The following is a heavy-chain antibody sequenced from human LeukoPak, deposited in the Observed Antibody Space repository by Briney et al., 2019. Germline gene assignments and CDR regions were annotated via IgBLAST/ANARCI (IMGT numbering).Heavy chain of an antibody. V-gene: IGHV4-34*01. CDR2: INHSGST. CDR3: ARARSSWYQP. Sequence: PSETLSLTCAVYGGSFSGYYWSWIRQPPGKGLEWIGEINHSGSTNYNPSLKSRVTISVDTSKNQFSLKLNSVTAADTAVYYCARARSSWYQPWGQGTLVTVSS. J-gene: IGHJ5*02. CDR1: GGSFSGYY. D-gene: IGHD6-13*01.